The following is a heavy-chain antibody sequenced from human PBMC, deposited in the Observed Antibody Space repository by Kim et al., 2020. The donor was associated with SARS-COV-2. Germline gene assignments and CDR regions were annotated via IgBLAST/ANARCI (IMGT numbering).Heavy chain of an antibody. CDR2: ISSDGTTT. J-gene: IGHJ5*02. V-gene: IGHV3-74*01. CDR3: ARDSWNYYGSGNWFDP. D-gene: IGHD3-10*01. Sequence: GGSLRLSCAASGFTFGDYWMHWVRQVPGKGLAWVSRISSDGTTTNYADFVKGRFTISRDNTRNTMYLQMYSLTPDDTAIYFCARDSWNYYGSGNWFDPWGQGTQVTVSS. CDR1: GFTFGDYW.